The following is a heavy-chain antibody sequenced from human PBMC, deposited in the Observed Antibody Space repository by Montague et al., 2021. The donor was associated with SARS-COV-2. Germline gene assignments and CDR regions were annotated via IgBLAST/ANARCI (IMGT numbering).Heavy chain of an antibody. D-gene: IGHD5-18*01. CDR1: GGSISSYY. V-gene: IGHV4-59*01. J-gene: IGHJ6*02. Sequence: SETLSLTCTVSGGSISSYYWSWIRQPPGKGLEWIGYIYYGGSTXXXPSXXXRVTISVDTSKNQFSLKLSSVTAADTAVYYCASQEVDTAMDRNYYYYGMDVWGQGTTVTVSS. CDR3: ASQEVDTAMDRNYYYYGMDV. CDR2: IYYGGST.